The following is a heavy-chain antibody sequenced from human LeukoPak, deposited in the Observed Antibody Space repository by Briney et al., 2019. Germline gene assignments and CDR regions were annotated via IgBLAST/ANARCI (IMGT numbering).Heavy chain of an antibody. CDR3: AKGIPTDSQTYYYGSGSYLY. D-gene: IGHD3-10*01. Sequence: GGSLRLSCAASGFTFSSYGMHWVRQAPGKGLEWVAFIRYDRSNKYYADSVKGRFTISRDNSKNTLYLQMNSLRAEDTAVYYCAKGIPTDSQTYYYGSGSYLYWGQGTLVTVSS. J-gene: IGHJ4*02. CDR1: GFTFSSYG. CDR2: IRYDRSNK. V-gene: IGHV3-30*02.